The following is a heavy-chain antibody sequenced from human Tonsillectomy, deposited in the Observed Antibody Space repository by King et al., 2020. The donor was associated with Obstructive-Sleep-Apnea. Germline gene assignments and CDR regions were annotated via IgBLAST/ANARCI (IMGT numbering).Heavy chain of an antibody. Sequence: VQLVESGGGLVRPGGSLRLSCAASGFSFSTYWMTWFRQAPGKGLEWVANIRQDGTERYYVDSVKGRFTISRDNAKNSLYLQMNSLRAEDTAVYYCARENDNDTYGYSHYFDYWGQGTLVTVSS. CDR1: GFSFSTYW. D-gene: IGHD5-18*01. V-gene: IGHV3-7*03. J-gene: IGHJ4*02. CDR3: ARENDNDTYGYSHYFDY. CDR2: IRQDGTER.